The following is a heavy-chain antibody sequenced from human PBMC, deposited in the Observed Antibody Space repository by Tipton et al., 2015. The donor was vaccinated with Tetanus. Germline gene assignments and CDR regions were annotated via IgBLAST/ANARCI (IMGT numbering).Heavy chain of an antibody. J-gene: IGHJ6*02. V-gene: IGHV4-30-2*01. CDR2: IFHSGST. CDR1: GASISSAA. D-gene: IGHD3-10*01. Sequence: TLSLTCDVSGASISSAAWTWIRQPSGKGLEWVGHIFHSGSTYYNPSLKSRVTISEDRSKNQISLRLRSGTAADTAVYYCARVKGTYNHYGLDVWGQGTTVTVAS. CDR3: ARVKGTYNHYGLDV.